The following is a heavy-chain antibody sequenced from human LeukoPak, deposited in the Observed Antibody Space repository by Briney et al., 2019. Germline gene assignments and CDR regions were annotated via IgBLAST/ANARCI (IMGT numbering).Heavy chain of an antibody. CDR3: ARKSSSWRFDY. CDR2: ISGSGGST. D-gene: IGHD6-13*01. CDR1: GFTFSSYA. V-gene: IGHV3-23*01. Sequence: GGSLRLSCAASGFTFSSYAMSWVRQAPGKGLEWVSAISGSGGSTYHADSVKGRFTISRDNSKNTLYLQMNSLRAEDTAVYYCARKSSSWRFDYWGQGTLVTLSS. J-gene: IGHJ4*02.